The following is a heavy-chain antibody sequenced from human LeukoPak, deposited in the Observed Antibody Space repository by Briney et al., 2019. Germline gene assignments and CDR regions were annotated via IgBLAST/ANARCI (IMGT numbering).Heavy chain of an antibody. CDR2: ISYDGSNK. CDR1: GFTFSSYG. CDR3: ATLSNQQLVEGY. D-gene: IGHD6-13*01. V-gene: IGHV3-30*03. J-gene: IGHJ4*02. Sequence: LTGGSLRLSCAASGFTFSSYGLHWVRQAPGKGLDWVAVISYDGSNKYYADSVKGRFTISRDNSKNTLYLQMNSLRAEDTAVYYCATLSNQQLVEGYWGQGTLVTVSS.